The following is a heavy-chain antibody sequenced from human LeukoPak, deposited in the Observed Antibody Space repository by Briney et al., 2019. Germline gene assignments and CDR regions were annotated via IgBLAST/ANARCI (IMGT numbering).Heavy chain of an antibody. Sequence: ASVKVSCKASGYTFTSYGISWVRQAPGQGLEWMGWISAYNGNTNYAQKLQGRVTMTTDTSTSTAYMELRSLSSDDTAVYYCARTIAGKGWFDPWGQGTLVTVSS. CDR3: ARTIAGKGWFDP. CDR1: GYTFTSYG. D-gene: IGHD1-14*01. J-gene: IGHJ5*02. CDR2: ISAYNGNT. V-gene: IGHV1-18*01.